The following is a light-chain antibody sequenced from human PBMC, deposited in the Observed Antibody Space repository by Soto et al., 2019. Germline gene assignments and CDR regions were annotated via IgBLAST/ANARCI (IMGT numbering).Light chain of an antibody. V-gene: IGKV3-15*01. CDR3: QQYNNWPPG. J-gene: IGKJ2*03. CDR2: GAS. Sequence: EIVMTQSPATLSVSPGERATLSCRASQSVSSNLAWYQQKPGQAPRLLIYGASTRATGIPARFSGSGSGTEXXXXXSXLQSEDFAVYYCQQYNNWPPGFGQGTKLEIK. CDR1: QSVSSN.